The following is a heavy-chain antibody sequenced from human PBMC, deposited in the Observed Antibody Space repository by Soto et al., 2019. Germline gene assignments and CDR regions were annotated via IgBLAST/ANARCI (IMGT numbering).Heavy chain of an antibody. D-gene: IGHD2-2*01. CDR1: GYTLTELS. Sequence: ASVKVSCKGSGYTLTELSMHWVRQAPGKGLEWMGGFDPEDGETIYAQKFQGRVTMTEDTSTDTAYMELSSLRSDDTAVYYCARDRVLPAAKNQGQFDYWGQGTLVTVSS. V-gene: IGHV1-24*01. J-gene: IGHJ4*02. CDR2: FDPEDGET. CDR3: ARDRVLPAAKNQGQFDY.